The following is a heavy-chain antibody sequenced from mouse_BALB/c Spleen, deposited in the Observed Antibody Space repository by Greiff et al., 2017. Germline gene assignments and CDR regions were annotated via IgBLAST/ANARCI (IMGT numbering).Heavy chain of an antibody. J-gene: IGHJ1*01. CDR3: TRDPDGGWYFDV. V-gene: IGHV5-6-4*01. D-gene: IGHD2-3*01. CDR2: ISSGGSYT. Sequence: EVHLVESGGGLVKPGGSLKLSCAASGFTFSSYTMSWVRQTPEKRLEWVATISSGGSYTYYPDSVKGRFTISRDNAKNTLYLQMSSLKSEDTAMYYCTRDPDGGWYFDVWGAGTTVTVSS. CDR1: GFTFSSYT.